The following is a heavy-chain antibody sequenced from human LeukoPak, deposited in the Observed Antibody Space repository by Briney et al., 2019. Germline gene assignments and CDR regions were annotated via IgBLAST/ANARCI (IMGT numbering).Heavy chain of an antibody. V-gene: IGHV3-66*01. CDR2: IYSDGKT. Sequence: GGSLRLSCAVSGLTVNSNYMTWVRQAPGKGLEWVSVIYSDGKTYRADSVKGRFTISRDNAKNSLYLQMNSLRAEDTAVYYCARYNYGGNSVSGGAFDIWGQGTMVTVSS. CDR3: ARYNYGGNSVSGGAFDI. D-gene: IGHD4-23*01. J-gene: IGHJ3*02. CDR1: GLTVNSNY.